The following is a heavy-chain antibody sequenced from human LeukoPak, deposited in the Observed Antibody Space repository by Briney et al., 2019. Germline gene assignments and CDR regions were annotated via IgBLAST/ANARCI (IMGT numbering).Heavy chain of an antibody. CDR2: ISSSASII. CDR1: GFTFSDYE. Sequence: PGGSLRLSCAAFGFTFSDYEMNWVRQAPGKGLEWVSYISSSASIIYYSDSVKGRFTISRDNARNSLYLQMNSLRAEDTAVYYCARIGWLFPSWGQGTLVTVSS. CDR3: ARIGWLFPS. D-gene: IGHD3-22*01. V-gene: IGHV3-48*03. J-gene: IGHJ5*02.